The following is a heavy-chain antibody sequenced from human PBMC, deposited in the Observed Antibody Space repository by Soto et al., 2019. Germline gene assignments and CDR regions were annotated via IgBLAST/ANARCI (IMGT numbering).Heavy chain of an antibody. V-gene: IGHV4-61*01. Sequence: PSETLSLTCTVSGGSVSSGTYYWSWIRQPPGKGLEWIGYFYYSGSTNQNPSLKSRVTISIDTSKNQFSLKLNTVTAADTAVYYCSTGSSWYGFDYWGQGALVTVSS. D-gene: IGHD6-13*01. J-gene: IGHJ4*02. CDR3: STGSSWYGFDY. CDR2: FYYSGST. CDR1: GGSVSSGTYY.